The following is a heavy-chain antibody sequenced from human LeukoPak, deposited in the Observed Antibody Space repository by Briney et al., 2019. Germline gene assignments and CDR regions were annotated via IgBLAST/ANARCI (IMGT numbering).Heavy chain of an antibody. V-gene: IGHV4-39*07. J-gene: IGHJ3*02. CDR1: GGSIGSSSYY. D-gene: IGHD1-1*01. Sequence: SETLSLTCTVSGGSIGSSSYYWGWIRQPPGKGLEWIGSIYYSGSTYYNPSLKSRVTISVDTSKNQFSLKLSSVTAADTAVYYCAREDDSGAAFDIWGQGTMVTVSS. CDR3: AREDDSGAAFDI. CDR2: IYYSGST.